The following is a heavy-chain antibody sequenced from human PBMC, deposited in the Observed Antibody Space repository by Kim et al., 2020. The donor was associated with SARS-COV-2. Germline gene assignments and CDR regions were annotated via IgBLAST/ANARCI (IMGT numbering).Heavy chain of an antibody. Sequence: NPSLHSRVTISIDTSKNQFSLKLRSVTAADTAVYYCARGPPIGGGDCYSHWGQGTLVTVSS. D-gene: IGHD2-21*02. J-gene: IGHJ4*02. V-gene: IGHV4-30-2*05. CDR3: ARGPPIGGGDCYSH.